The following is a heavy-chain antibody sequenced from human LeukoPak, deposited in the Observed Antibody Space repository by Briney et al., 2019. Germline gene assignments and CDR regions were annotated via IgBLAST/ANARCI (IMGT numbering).Heavy chain of an antibody. CDR1: GCTFSSYG. V-gene: IGHV3-30*02. CDR3: AKDSKQGSSSGYYLFDY. J-gene: IGHJ4*02. Sequence: GGSLRLSCAASGCTFSSYGMHWVRQAPGKGLERVAFIRYDGSNKYYADSVQGRFTISRDNSKNTLYLQMNSLRAEDTAVYYCAKDSKQGSSSGYYLFDYWGQGTLVTVSS. CDR2: IRYDGSNK. D-gene: IGHD3-22*01.